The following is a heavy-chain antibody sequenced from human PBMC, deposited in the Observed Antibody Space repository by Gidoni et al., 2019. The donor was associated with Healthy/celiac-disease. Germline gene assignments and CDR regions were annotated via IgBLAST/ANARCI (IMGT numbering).Heavy chain of an antibody. CDR2: INHSGST. V-gene: IGHV4-34*01. J-gene: IGHJ5*02. D-gene: IGHD6-6*01. CDR3: ARAVAARVKLPLHL. Sequence: QVQLQQWGAGLLKPSETLSLTCAVYGGSFSGYYWSWLRQPPGKGLEWIGEINHSGSTNYNPSLKSRVTISGDTSKNQFSLKLSSVTAADTAVYYCARAVAARVKLPLHLWGQGTLVTVSS. CDR1: GGSFSGYY.